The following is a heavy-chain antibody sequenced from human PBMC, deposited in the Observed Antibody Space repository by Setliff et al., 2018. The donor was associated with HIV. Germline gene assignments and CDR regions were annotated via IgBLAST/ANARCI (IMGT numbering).Heavy chain of an antibody. V-gene: IGHV4-4*07. CDR1: GGSISSYY. Sequence: KPSETLSLTCTVSGGSISSYYWSWIRQPAGKGLEWIGRSYTSGSTNYNPALKSRVTMSVDTSKNQLSLKLSSLTAAATAVYYCAIVPVWSSTSCLHVNACDIWGQVTMVTVAS. CDR2: SYTSGST. J-gene: IGHJ3*02. CDR3: AIVPVWSSTSCLHVNACDI. D-gene: IGHD2-2*01.